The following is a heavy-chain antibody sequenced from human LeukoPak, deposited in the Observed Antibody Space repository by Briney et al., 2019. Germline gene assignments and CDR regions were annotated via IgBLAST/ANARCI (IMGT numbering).Heavy chain of an antibody. CDR2: ISWNSGSI. CDR3: AKDMSSGYDAFDI. D-gene: IGHD5-12*01. J-gene: IGHJ3*02. Sequence: PGGSLRLSCAASGFTFSDYYLSWIRQAPGKGLEWVSGISWNSGSIGYADSVKGRFTISRDNAKNSLYLQMNSLRAEDTALYYCAKDMSSGYDAFDIWGQGTMVTVSS. CDR1: GFTFSDYY. V-gene: IGHV3-9*01.